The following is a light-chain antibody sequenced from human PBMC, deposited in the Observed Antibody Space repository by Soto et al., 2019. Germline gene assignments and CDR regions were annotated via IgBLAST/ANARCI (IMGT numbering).Light chain of an antibody. Sequence: EIVLTQSPGTLSLSPGERATLSCRASQSVSSNYLAWYQQKPSQAPRLLIYGASSRATGIPDRFSGSGSGTDVTLTINRLDPEDCVVYYCQQYGSSPPLNFGGGTKVEIK. CDR2: GAS. CDR1: QSVSSNY. J-gene: IGKJ4*01. V-gene: IGKV3-20*01. CDR3: QQYGSSPPLN.